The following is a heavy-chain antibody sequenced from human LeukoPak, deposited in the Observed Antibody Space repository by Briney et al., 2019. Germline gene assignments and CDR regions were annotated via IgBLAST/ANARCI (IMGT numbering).Heavy chain of an antibody. CDR3: ARGIVVVQAATYNWFDP. Sequence: SVKVSCKASGGTFSSYAISWVRQAPGQGLEWMGGIIPIFGTANYAQKFQGRVTITTDESTSTAYMELSSLRSEDTAVYYCARGIVVVQAATYNWFDPWGQGTLVTVSS. CDR2: IIPIFGTA. J-gene: IGHJ5*02. D-gene: IGHD2-2*01. CDR1: GGTFSSYA. V-gene: IGHV1-69*05.